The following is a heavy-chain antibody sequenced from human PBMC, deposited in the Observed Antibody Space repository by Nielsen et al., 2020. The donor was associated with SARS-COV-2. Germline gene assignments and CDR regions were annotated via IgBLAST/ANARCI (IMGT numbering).Heavy chain of an antibody. CDR1: GFSFSDSG. CDR3: TRVNPISSSWFDALDI. J-gene: IGHJ3*02. Sequence: GESLKISCAGSGFSFSDSGIHWVRQASGKGLEWVGRIRSETHSYGTVYAASVRDRFTISRDDSKNTAYLQMNSLKTEDTAVYFCTRVNPISSSWFDALDIWGQGTMVTVSS. V-gene: IGHV3-73*01. CDR2: IRSETHSYGT. D-gene: IGHD6-13*01.